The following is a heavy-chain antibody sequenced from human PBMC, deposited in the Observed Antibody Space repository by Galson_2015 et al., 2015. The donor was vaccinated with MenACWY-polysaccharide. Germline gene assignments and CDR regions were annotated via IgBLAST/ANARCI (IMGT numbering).Heavy chain of an antibody. CDR3: ATHAADEYFQY. Sequence: QSGAEVKKPGESLKISCKGSGYGFTNYWIGWVRQMPGKGLEWMGIIHPVDSDTRYSPSFQGQVTISADKSISTAYLQWSSLKASDTAMYYCATHAADEYFQYWGQGTLVTVSS. CDR2: IHPVDSDT. CDR1: GYGFTNYW. V-gene: IGHV5-51*01. D-gene: IGHD6-25*01. J-gene: IGHJ1*01.